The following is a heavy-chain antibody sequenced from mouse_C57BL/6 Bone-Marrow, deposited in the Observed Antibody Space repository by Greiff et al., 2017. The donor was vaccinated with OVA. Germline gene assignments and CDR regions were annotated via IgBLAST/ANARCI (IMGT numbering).Heavy chain of an antibody. CDR3: VREEGGDVDY. D-gene: IGHD3-3*01. CDR1: GFTFNTYA. V-gene: IGHV10-3*01. Sequence: EVTLVESGGGLVQPKGSLKLSCAASGFTFNTYAMHWVRPAPGQGLEWVARIRSKSSNSATYYADSVKDRFTISRDNSPSMLYLQMNNLKTEDTAMYDCVREEGGDVDYWGQGTTLTVSS. CDR2: IRSKSSNSAT. J-gene: IGHJ2*01.